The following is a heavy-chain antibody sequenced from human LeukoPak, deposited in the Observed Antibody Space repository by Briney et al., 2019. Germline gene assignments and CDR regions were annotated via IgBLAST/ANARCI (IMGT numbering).Heavy chain of an antibody. J-gene: IGHJ4*02. V-gene: IGHV3-7*01. CDR2: IKEDGSEK. Sequence: GGSLRLSCVVSGFTFSSHRMGWVRQAPGKGLEWVANIKEDGSEKYYVDSVKGRFTISRDNAKKSLYLQMDSLRAEDTAVYYCATHGYSELRYFDWSTNEWGQGTLVTVSS. CDR3: ATHGYSELRYFDWSTNE. CDR1: GFTFSSHR. D-gene: IGHD3-9*01.